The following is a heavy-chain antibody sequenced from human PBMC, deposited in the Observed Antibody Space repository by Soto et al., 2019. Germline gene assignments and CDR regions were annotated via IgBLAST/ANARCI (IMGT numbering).Heavy chain of an antibody. CDR2: ISAYNDHT. CDR1: GYTLTTYG. D-gene: IGHD1-1*01. CDR3: ARGTYFDS. J-gene: IGHJ4*02. Sequence: QVQLVQSGAEVKKPGASVKVSCKAAGYTLTTYGVSWVRQAPGQGLEWVGWISAYNDHTNYAQKFQGRVTMTTDTATSTADMELRSLRSDDTAVYYCARGTYFDSCGQGTLVTVSS. V-gene: IGHV1-18*01.